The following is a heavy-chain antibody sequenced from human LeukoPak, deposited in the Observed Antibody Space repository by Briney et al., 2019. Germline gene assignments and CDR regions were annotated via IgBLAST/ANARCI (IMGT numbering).Heavy chain of an antibody. J-gene: IGHJ4*02. V-gene: IGHV4-61*02. CDR1: IGSISSGGYY. CDR2: IYTSGST. CDR3: ARETNYYDSSGYYYVDGYYFDY. Sequence: PSPTLSLTCSVSIGSISSGGYYGTWIRQPAGKGLEWIGGIYTSGSTNYNPSLKSRVTISVDTSKNQFSLKLSSVPAADTAVYYCARETNYYDSSGYYYVDGYYFDYWGQGTLVTVSS. D-gene: IGHD3-22*01.